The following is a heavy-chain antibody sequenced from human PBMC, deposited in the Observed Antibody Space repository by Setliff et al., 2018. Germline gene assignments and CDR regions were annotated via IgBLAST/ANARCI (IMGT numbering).Heavy chain of an antibody. J-gene: IGHJ4*01. Sequence: SETLYLTCTVSGGSITSGSFYWSWIRQPAGKKLEWIGRIHASGSPDYNPSFKSRVTISRDTSTNQFSLKLGSVTAADTAVYYCARERYFDWFFEDWGHGTLVTVSS. V-gene: IGHV4-61*02. CDR3: ARERYFDWFFED. D-gene: IGHD3-9*01. CDR1: GGSITSGSFY. CDR2: IHASGSP.